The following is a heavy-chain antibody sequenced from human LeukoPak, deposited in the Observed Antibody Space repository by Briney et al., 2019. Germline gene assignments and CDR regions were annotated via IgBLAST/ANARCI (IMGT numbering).Heavy chain of an antibody. CDR2: IYYSGST. CDR3: ASHNYDLNWFDP. D-gene: IGHD4-11*01. CDR1: GGSISSHY. Sequence: SETLSLTCTVSGGSISSHYWSWIRQPPGKGLEWIGYIYYSGSTNYNPSLKSRVTISVDTSKNQFSLKLSSVTAADTAVYYCASHNYDLNWFDPWGQGTLVTVSS. V-gene: IGHV4-59*11. J-gene: IGHJ5*02.